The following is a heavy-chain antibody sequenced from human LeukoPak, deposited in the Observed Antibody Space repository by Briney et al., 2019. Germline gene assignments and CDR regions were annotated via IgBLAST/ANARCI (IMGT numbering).Heavy chain of an antibody. CDR1: GFTFSSYS. V-gene: IGHV3-21*01. Sequence: GGSLRLSCAASGFTFSSYSMNWVRQAPGKGLEWVSSISSSSSYIYYADSVKGRFTISRDNAENSLYLQMNSLRAEDTAVYYCARAGWFGELLRPGDYWGQGTLVTVSS. J-gene: IGHJ4*02. CDR3: ARAGWFGELLRPGDY. CDR2: ISSSSSYI. D-gene: IGHD3-10*01.